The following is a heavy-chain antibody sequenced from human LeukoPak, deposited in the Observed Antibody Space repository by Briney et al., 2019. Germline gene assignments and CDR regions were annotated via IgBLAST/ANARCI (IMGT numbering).Heavy chain of an antibody. D-gene: IGHD3-22*01. CDR3: AKDIYYDSSGYRGYFDY. CDR1: GFTFSGYA. V-gene: IGHV3-30*18. J-gene: IGHJ4*02. Sequence: GGSLRLSCAASGFTFSGYAMHWVRQAPGKGLEWVAVMSYDGSNKYYVDSVKGRFTFSRDNSKNTLYLQMNSLRAEDTAVYYCAKDIYYDSSGYRGYFDYRGQGTLVTVSS. CDR2: MSYDGSNK.